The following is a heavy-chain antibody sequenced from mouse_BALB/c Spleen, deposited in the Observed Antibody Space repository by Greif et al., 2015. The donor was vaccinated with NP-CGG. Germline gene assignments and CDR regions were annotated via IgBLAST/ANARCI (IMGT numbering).Heavy chain of an antibody. CDR3: VRETGRYWYFDV. J-gene: IGHJ1*01. CDR2: IRSKSNNYAT. CDR1: GFTFNTNA. Sequence: EVQVVESGGGLVQPKGSLKLSCAASGFTFNTNAMNWVRQAPGKGLEWVARIRSKSNNYATYYADSVKDRFTISRDDSQSMLYLQMNNLKTEDTAMYYCVRETGRYWYFDVWGAGTTVTVSS. V-gene: IGHV10S3*01.